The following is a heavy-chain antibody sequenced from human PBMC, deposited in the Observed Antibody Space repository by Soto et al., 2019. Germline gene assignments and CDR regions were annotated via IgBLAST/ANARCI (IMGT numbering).Heavy chain of an antibody. CDR3: ARAVAVPADFDY. CDR2: INAGNGNT. D-gene: IGHD6-19*01. J-gene: IGHJ4*02. V-gene: IGHV1-3*05. Sequence: QVQVVQSGAEEKKPGASVKVSFTASGYTFTGYAMHWVRKAPGQGLEWMGWINAGNGNTKYSQKLQGRVTITRDTSESTAYMELSSLRSEDTAVYYCARAVAVPADFDYWGQGTLVTVSS. CDR1: GYTFTGYA.